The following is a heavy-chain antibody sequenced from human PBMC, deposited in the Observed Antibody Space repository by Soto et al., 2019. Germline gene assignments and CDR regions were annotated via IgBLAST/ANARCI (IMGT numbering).Heavy chain of an antibody. Sequence: GGSLRLSCAASGFTFSSYSMNWVRQAPGKGLEWVSSISSSSSYIYYADSVKGRFTISRDNAKNSLYLQMNSLRAEDTAVYYCARKVGGLGIAVPYYYYGMDVWGQGTTVTVSS. CDR1: GFTFSSYS. V-gene: IGHV3-21*01. J-gene: IGHJ6*02. CDR2: ISSSSSYI. D-gene: IGHD6-19*01. CDR3: ARKVGGLGIAVPYYYYGMDV.